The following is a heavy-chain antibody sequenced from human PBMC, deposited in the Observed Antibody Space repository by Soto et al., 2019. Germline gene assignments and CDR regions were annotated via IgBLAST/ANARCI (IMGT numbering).Heavy chain of an antibody. CDR3: AKEVDFGVQNYYYGMDV. D-gene: IGHD3-3*01. V-gene: IGHV3-23*01. J-gene: IGHJ6*02. Sequence: LRLSCAASGFIFSTYAMSWIRQAPGKGLEWVSAMSGSGGSIYYAESVKGRFTMSRDNSRNTLYLQMGSLRAEDTAVYFCAKEVDFGVQNYYYGMDVWGQGTTVTVSS. CDR1: GFIFSTYA. CDR2: MSGSGGSI.